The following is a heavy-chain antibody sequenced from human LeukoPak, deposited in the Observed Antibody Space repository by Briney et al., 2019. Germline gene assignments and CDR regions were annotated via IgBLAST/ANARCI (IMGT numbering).Heavy chain of an antibody. D-gene: IGHD6-13*01. Sequence: SETLSLTCTVSGGSISSYYWSWIRQPPGKGLEWIGYIYYSGSTNYNPSLKSRVTISVDTSKNQFSLKLSSVTAADTAVYYCARDRGLAAAGTWFDPWGQGTLVTVSS. V-gene: IGHV4-59*01. CDR3: ARDRGLAAAGTWFDP. CDR1: GGSISSYY. J-gene: IGHJ5*02. CDR2: IYYSGST.